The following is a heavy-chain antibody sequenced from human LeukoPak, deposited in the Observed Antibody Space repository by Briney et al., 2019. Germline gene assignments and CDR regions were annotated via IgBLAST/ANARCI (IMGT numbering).Heavy chain of an antibody. CDR3: ARGTIAVAGRYFDS. Sequence: SETLSVTCAVYGGSFSGYYWSWIRQPPGKGLEWIGEINHSGTTTHNPSPKSRVTISVDPSKTQFSLRLSSVIAAATAVYSCARGTIAVAGRYFDSWGQGPLVTVSS. J-gene: IGHJ4*02. CDR2: INHSGTT. V-gene: IGHV4-34*01. CDR1: GGSFSGYY. D-gene: IGHD6-19*01.